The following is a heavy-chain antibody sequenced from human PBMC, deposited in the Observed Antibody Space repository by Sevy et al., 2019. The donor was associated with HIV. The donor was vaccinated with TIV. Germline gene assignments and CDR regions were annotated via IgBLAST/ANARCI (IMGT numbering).Heavy chain of an antibody. CDR3: ARDSGQPFHY. CDR2: IKRDGSDK. CDR1: GFTFSNAW. J-gene: IGHJ4*02. Sequence: GGCLRLSCAASGFTFSNAWMSWVRQAPGKGLEWVANIKRDGSDKYYLDSLKGRFTISRDNTQNLVYLQMNSMRAEDTAVYYCARDSGQPFHYWGQGALVTVSS. V-gene: IGHV3-7*03.